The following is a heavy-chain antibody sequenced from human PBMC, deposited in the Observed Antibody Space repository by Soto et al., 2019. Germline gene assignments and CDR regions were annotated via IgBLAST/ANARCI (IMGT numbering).Heavy chain of an antibody. Sequence: EVQLLESGGGLVQPGGSLRLSCAASGFTFSSYAMSWVRQAPGKGLEWVSVISGSGGNTYYADSVKGRFTISRDNSKNTLYLQMNSLRAEDTAVYYCAKRVCISTSCPRSYHYGMDVWGQGTKVTVSS. D-gene: IGHD2-2*01. CDR1: GFTFSSYA. CDR2: ISGSGGNT. J-gene: IGHJ6*02. V-gene: IGHV3-23*01. CDR3: AKRVCISTSCPRSYHYGMDV.